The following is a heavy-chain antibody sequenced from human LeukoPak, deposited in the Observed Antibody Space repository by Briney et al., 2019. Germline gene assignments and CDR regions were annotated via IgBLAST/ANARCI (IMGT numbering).Heavy chain of an antibody. CDR2: ISAYNGNT. J-gene: IGHJ4*02. V-gene: IGHV1-18*01. CDR1: GYTFTNYD. D-gene: IGHD6-13*01. CDR3: ARVGYSSSWGYFDY. Sequence: GASVKVSCKASGYTFTNYDINWMRQAPGQGLEWMGWISAYNGNTNYAQKLQGRVTMTTDSSTSTAYMELRSLRSDDTAVYYCARVGYSSSWGYFDYWGQGTLVTVSS.